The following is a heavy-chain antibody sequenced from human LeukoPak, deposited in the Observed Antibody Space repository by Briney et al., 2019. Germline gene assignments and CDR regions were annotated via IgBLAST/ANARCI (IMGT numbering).Heavy chain of an antibody. V-gene: IGHV3-23*01. Sequence: PGGSLRLSCAASGLTFSNYAMSWFRQAPGKGLEWVSGITSGFTPHYADSVKGRFTISRDNSKHTFHLQMNSLRAEDTAVYYCAKDYSDSRVGDVFFEYWGQGTLVTVSS. CDR3: AKDYSDSRVGDVFFEY. D-gene: IGHD1-26*01. CDR2: ITSGFTP. J-gene: IGHJ4*02. CDR1: GLTFSNYA.